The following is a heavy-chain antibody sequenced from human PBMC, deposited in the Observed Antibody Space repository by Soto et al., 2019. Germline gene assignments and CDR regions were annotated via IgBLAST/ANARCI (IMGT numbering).Heavy chain of an antibody. V-gene: IGHV3-30*18. J-gene: IGHJ6*02. D-gene: IGHD2-15*01. Sequence: WGSLRLSCAASGFTFSSYAMSCVRQAPCIGLEWVAFISYDVINKYYADSVKGRFTISRDNSKNTLYLQMNSLRAYYTAVYYCAKKGTLGYCSGGSCYTRGLDVWGQETTVTVSS. CDR3: AKKGTLGYCSGGSCYTRGLDV. CDR1: GFTFSSYA. CDR2: ISYDVINK.